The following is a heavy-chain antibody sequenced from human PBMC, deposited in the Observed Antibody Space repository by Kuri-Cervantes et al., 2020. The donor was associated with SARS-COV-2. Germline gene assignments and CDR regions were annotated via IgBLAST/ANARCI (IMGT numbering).Heavy chain of an antibody. CDR2: IKQDGSEK. J-gene: IGHJ4*02. Sequence: GGSLRLSYAASGFTFSSYWMSWVRQAPGKGLEWVANIKQDGSEKYYVDSVKGRFTISRDNAKNSLYLQMNSLRAEDTAVHYCARVLRYSSSSRAFDYWGQGTLVTVSS. V-gene: IGHV3-7*01. CDR3: ARVLRYSSSSRAFDY. CDR1: GFTFSSYW. D-gene: IGHD6-6*01.